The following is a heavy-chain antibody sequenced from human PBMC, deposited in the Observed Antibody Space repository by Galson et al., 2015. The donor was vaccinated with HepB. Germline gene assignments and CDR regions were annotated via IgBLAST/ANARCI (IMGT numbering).Heavy chain of an antibody. D-gene: IGHD1-26*01. V-gene: IGHV3-15*01. CDR3: TTDVYYSTYLSWLDP. CDR2: INTETDGETT. Sequence: SLRLSCAASGYPFNNSWMTWVRQAPGMGLEWVGRINTETDGETTDYAAPGKGSFTISRDATKNRLYLKKNSLKTEDTAVYYCTTDVYYSTYLSWLDPWGQGTLVTVSS. J-gene: IGHJ5*01. CDR1: GYPFNNSW.